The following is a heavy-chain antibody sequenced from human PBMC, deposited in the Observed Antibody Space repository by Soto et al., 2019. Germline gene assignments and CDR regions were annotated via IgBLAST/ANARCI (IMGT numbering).Heavy chain of an antibody. D-gene: IGHD3-10*01. Sequence: PSETLSLTCAVSGGSISSSNWWSWVHKPPGKGLEWIGEIYHSGSTNYNPSLKSRVTISVDKSKNQFSLKLSSVTAADTAVYYCARDRVAGSGSYRYYYYGMDVWGQGTTVTVSS. V-gene: IGHV4-4*02. CDR1: GGSISSSNW. CDR2: IYHSGST. J-gene: IGHJ6*02. CDR3: ARDRVAGSGSYRYYYYGMDV.